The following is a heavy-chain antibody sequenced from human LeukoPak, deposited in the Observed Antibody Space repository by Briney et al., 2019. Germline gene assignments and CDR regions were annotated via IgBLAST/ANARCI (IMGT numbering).Heavy chain of an antibody. J-gene: IGHJ4*02. D-gene: IGHD1-26*01. V-gene: IGHV1-46*01. Sequence: SVKXSCKASGYTFTSYYMHWVRQAPGQGLEWMGIINPSGGSTSYAQKFQGRVTMTGDMSTSTVYMELSSLRSEDTAVYYCARPAHSGSYSRHFDYWGQGTLVTVSS. CDR1: GYTFTSYY. CDR3: ARPAHSGSYSRHFDY. CDR2: INPSGGST.